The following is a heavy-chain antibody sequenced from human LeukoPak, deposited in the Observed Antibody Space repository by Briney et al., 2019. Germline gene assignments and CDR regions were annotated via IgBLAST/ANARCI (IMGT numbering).Heavy chain of an antibody. CDR3: ARLPTITFFDY. V-gene: IGHV4-39*01. CDR2: IYYSGST. CDR1: GGSISSSSFY. J-gene: IGHJ4*02. D-gene: IGHD5-12*01. Sequence: SQTLSLTCAVSGGSISSSSFYWGWIRQPPGRGLEWIGSIYYSGSTSYNPSLKSRVTISVDTSKNQFSLKLSSVTAADTAVYYCARLPTITFFDYWGQGTLVTVSS.